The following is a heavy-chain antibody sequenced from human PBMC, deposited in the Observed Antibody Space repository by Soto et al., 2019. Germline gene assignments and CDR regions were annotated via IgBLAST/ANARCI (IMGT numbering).Heavy chain of an antibody. Sequence: EVQPLESGGGLVQPGGSLRLSCAASGFTFSSYAMSWVRQAPGKGLEWVSAISGSGGSTYYADSVKGRFTISRDNSKNTLYLQMNSLRAEDTAVYYCAKDRGYSSSWSGNWFDPWGQGTLVTVSS. J-gene: IGHJ5*02. CDR2: ISGSGGST. V-gene: IGHV3-23*01. CDR1: GFTFSSYA. CDR3: AKDRGYSSSWSGNWFDP. D-gene: IGHD6-13*01.